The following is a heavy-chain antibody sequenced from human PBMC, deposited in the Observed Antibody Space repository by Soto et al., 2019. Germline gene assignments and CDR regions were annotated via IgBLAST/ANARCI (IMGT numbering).Heavy chain of an antibody. CDR2: IIPIFGTA. D-gene: IGHD4-17*01. V-gene: IGHV1-69*06. J-gene: IGHJ4*02. CDR1: GGTFSSYA. Sequence: GASVKVSCKASGGTFSSYAISWVRQAPGQGLEWMGGIIPIFGTANYAQKFQGRVTITADKSTSTAYMELSSLRSEDTAVYYCASVHYGDYRTTQMGYFDYWGQGTLVTVSS. CDR3: ASVHYGDYRTTQMGYFDY.